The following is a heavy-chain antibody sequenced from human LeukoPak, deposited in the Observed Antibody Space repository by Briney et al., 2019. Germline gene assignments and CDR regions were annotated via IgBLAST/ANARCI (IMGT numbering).Heavy chain of an antibody. V-gene: IGHV3-48*03. D-gene: IGHD1-26*01. CDR1: GFTFSSYE. CDR3: AKIVGATTGLGYYYYMDV. J-gene: IGHJ6*03. Sequence: GGSLRLSCAASGFTFSSYETNWVRQAPGKGLEWVSYTSSSGSTIYYADSVKGRFTISRDNAKNSLYLQMNSLRAEDTAVYYCAKIVGATTGLGYYYYMDVWGKGTTVTISS. CDR2: TSSSGSTI.